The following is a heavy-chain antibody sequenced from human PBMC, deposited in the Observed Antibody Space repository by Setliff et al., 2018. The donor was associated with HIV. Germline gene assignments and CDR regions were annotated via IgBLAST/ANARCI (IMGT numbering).Heavy chain of an antibody. Sequence: SETLSLTCAVSGYSVSSGYYWGWIRQPPGKGLEWIASIYYSGSTYYAPSLKSRVTISVDTSKNQFSLKLTSVTAADTAVYYCARLGRGTYYYDSSGYLYAFDIWGQGTMVTVSS. CDR3: ARLGRGTYYYDSSGYLYAFDI. CDR1: GYSVSSGYY. D-gene: IGHD3-22*01. J-gene: IGHJ3*02. V-gene: IGHV4-38-2*01. CDR2: IYYSGST.